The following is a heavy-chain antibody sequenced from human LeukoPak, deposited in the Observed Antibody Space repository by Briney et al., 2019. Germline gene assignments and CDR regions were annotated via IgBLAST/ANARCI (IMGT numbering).Heavy chain of an antibody. V-gene: IGHV4-59*01. J-gene: IGHJ4*02. D-gene: IGHD2-21*01. CDR2: SYYNGNT. CDR1: GGSITNYY. CDR3: ARGVVIAPQTFDY. Sequence: PSETLSLTCTVSGGSITNYYWSWIRQPPGKGLEWIGFSYYNGNTNYNPSLKSRVTISVDTSKNQFSLKLSSVTAADTAVYYCARGVVIAPQTFDYWGQGTLVTVSS.